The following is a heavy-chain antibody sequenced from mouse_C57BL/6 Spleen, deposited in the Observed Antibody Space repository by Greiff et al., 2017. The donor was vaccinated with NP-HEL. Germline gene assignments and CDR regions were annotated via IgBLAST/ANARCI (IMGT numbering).Heavy chain of an antibody. D-gene: IGHD2-1*01. V-gene: IGHV2-4*01. Sequence: QVQLKQSGPGLVQPSQSLSITCTVSGFSLTSYGVHWVRQPPGKGLEWLGVIWSGGSTDYNAAFISRLSISKDNSKSQVFFKMNSQQADDTAINYCAKKGDYGNSFDYWGQGTSLTVSS. CDR3: AKKGDYGNSFDY. CDR2: IWSGGST. J-gene: IGHJ2*02. CDR1: GFSLTSYG.